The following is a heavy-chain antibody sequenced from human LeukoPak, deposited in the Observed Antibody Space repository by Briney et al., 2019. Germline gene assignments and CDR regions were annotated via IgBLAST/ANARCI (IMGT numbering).Heavy chain of an antibody. D-gene: IGHD2-2*01. CDR3: ARAPYCSSTSCYYGMDV. CDR1: GYTFTGYY. V-gene: IGHV1-2*02. J-gene: IGHJ6*02. Sequence: ASVKVSCKASGYTFTGYYMHWVRQAPGQGLERMGWINPNSGGTNYAQKFQGRVTMTRDTSISTAYMELSRLRSDDTAVYYCARAPYCSSTSCYYGMDVWGQGTTVTVSS. CDR2: INPNSGGT.